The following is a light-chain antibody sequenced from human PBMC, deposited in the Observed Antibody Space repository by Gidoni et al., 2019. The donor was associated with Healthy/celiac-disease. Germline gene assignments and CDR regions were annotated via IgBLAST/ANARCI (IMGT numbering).Light chain of an antibody. CDR2: DAS. V-gene: IGKV3-11*01. Sequence: IVLTQSPATLSLSPGERATLSCRASQSVSSYLAWYQQKPGQSPRLLIYDASNMATGIPARFSGSGSGTDFTLTISSLEPEDFAVYYCQQSSNWPPLTFGGGTKVEIK. CDR1: QSVSSY. J-gene: IGKJ4*01. CDR3: QQSSNWPPLT.